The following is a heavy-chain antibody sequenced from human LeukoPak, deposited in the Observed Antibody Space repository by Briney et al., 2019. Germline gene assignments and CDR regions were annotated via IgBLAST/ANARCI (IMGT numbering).Heavy chain of an antibody. CDR2: IIPILGTA. Sequence: SVKGSCKASGGTFSSYAISWVRQAPGQGLEWLGGIIPILGTANYAQKFQGRVTITADESTSTAYMELSSLRSEDTAVYYCASTAHYYGSGSYYNRGPQPYPMDVWGKGTTVTVSS. CDR1: GGTFSSYA. V-gene: IGHV1-69*13. J-gene: IGHJ6*04. CDR3: ASTAHYYGSGSYYNRGPQPYPMDV. D-gene: IGHD3-10*01.